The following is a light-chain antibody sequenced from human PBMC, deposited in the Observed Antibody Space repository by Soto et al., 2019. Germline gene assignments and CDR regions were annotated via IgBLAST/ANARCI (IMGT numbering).Light chain of an antibody. CDR2: DAS. Sequence: EIVLTQSPATLSLSPGERATLSCRASQSVSSFLAWFQQKPGQAPRLLIYDASNRATGIPARFSGSGSGTDFTLTISSLEPEDFAVYYCQQRSNWPQLTFGGGPKVEIE. CDR1: QSVSSF. CDR3: QQRSNWPQLT. J-gene: IGKJ4*01. V-gene: IGKV3-11*01.